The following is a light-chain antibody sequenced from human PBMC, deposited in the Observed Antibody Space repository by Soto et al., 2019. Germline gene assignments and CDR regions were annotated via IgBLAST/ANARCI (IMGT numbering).Light chain of an antibody. Sequence: EIVMTQSPDTLSVSPGEGATLSCRVSQSIRSNLAWYQQRPGRAPRLLMYGASTRADGIPARFTGSGSGTEFTLTISSLQSEDFAVYYCQHYGDSPWTFGQGTKVEIK. CDR3: QHYGDSPWT. CDR2: GAS. V-gene: IGKV3-15*01. J-gene: IGKJ1*01. CDR1: QSIRSN.